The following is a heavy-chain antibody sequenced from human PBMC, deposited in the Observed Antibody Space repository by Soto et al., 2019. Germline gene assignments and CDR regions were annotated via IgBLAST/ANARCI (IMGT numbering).Heavy chain of an antibody. D-gene: IGHD2-15*01. CDR3: ARAMCFGGSCYLEV. J-gene: IGHJ4*02. CDR1: GGTFSTYT. CDR2: IAPIINIP. Sequence: QVQLVQSGAEVKKPGSSVKVSCKASGGTFSTYTISWVRQAPEQGLEWMGRIAPIINIPDYSQKFQGRVTITADKSTTTAYMELSSLRSEDTAVYYCARAMCFGGSCYLEVWGQGTLVTVSS. V-gene: IGHV1-69*02.